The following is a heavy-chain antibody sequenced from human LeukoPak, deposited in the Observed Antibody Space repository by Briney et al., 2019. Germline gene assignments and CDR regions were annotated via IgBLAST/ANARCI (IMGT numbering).Heavy chain of an antibody. CDR2: ISWNSGSI. V-gene: IGHV3-9*01. CDR1: GFTFDDYA. J-gene: IGHJ4*02. Sequence: GGSLRLSCAASGFTFDDYAMHWVRQAPGKGLEWVSGISWNSGSIGYADSVKGRFTISRDNAKNSLYLQMNSLRAEDTALYYCAKGKYYDLPYYFDYWGQGTLVTVSS. CDR3: AKGKYYDLPYYFDY. D-gene: IGHD3-22*01.